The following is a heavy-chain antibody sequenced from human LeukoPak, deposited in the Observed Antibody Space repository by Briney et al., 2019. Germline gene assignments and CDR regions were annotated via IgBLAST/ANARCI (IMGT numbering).Heavy chain of an antibody. Sequence: SETLSLTCAVYGGSFSGYYWSWVRQPPGKGLEWIGEINHSGSTNYNPSLKSRVTIPVDTSKNQFSLKLSSVTAADTAVYYCARAPPRIAAAGTPKYFQHWGQGTLVTVSS. J-gene: IGHJ1*01. CDR3: ARAPPRIAAAGTPKYFQH. V-gene: IGHV4-34*01. D-gene: IGHD6-13*01. CDR2: INHSGST. CDR1: GGSFSGYY.